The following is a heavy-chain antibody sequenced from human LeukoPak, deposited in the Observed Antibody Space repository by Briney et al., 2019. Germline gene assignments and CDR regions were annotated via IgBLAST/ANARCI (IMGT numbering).Heavy chain of an antibody. D-gene: IGHD4-17*01. CDR2: ISGRGDTT. CDR1: GFTFSTYA. V-gene: IGHV3-23*01. J-gene: IGHJ4*02. CDR3: AKHKENFGDSCLDDY. Sequence: GGSLRLSCAASGFTFSTYAMSWVRQAPGKGLEWVSVISGRGDTTYYADSVKGRFTISRDNSKSILYLQLNSLRVEDTAVYFCAKHKENFGDSCLDDYWGQGALVTVSS.